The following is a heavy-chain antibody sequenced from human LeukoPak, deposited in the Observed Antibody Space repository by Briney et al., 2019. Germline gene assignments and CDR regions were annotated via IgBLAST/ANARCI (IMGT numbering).Heavy chain of an antibody. CDR2: IFPGDSDT. CDR1: GYSFTNYW. Sequence: GESLKISCKVSGYSFTNYWLGWVRQMPGKGLEWMGIIFPGDSDTRYSPSFQGQVTISADKSISTAYLQWSSLKASDTAIYYCARPRDSSSFGPFDYWGQGTLVTVSS. D-gene: IGHD6-6*01. J-gene: IGHJ4*02. CDR3: ARPRDSSSFGPFDY. V-gene: IGHV5-51*01.